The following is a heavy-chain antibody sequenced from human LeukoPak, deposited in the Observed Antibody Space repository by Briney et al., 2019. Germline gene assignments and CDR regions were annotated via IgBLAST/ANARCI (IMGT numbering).Heavy chain of an antibody. CDR3: ARDPYSGTYGDTYYYYMDV. CDR2: ISSSSSYI. CDR1: GFTVSNNY. J-gene: IGHJ6*03. Sequence: GGSLRLSCAASGFTVSNNYMSWVRQAPGKGLEWVSSISSSSSYIYYADSVKGRFTISRDNAKNSLYLQMNSLRAEDTAVYYCARDPYSGTYGDTYYYYMDVWGKGTTVTISS. V-gene: IGHV3-21*01. D-gene: IGHD1-26*01.